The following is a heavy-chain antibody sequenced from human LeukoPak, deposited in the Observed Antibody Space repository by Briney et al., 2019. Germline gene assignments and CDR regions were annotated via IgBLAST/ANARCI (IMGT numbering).Heavy chain of an antibody. CDR2: ISSSSSTI. CDR3: ARDSITIFGVVNPFDY. Sequence: GGSLRLSCAASGFTFSSYNMNWVRQAPGKGLEWVSYISSSSSTIYYADSVKGRFTISRDNAKNSLYLQMNSLRAEDTAVYYCARDSITIFGVVNPFDYWGQGTLVTVSS. D-gene: IGHD3-3*01. CDR1: GFTFSSYN. V-gene: IGHV3-48*01. J-gene: IGHJ4*02.